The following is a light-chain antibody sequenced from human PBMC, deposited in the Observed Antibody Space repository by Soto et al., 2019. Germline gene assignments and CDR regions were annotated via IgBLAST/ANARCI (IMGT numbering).Light chain of an antibody. CDR2: DTS. CDR3: QQYGSSPT. CDR1: QSINSNY. Sequence: EIVLTQSPATLSLSPGERATLSCGASQSINSNYLAWYQQKPGLAPRLVIYDTSRRAPGIPDRLTGSGSGTDFTLTISRLEPEDSAIYYCQQYGSSPTFGQGTQLEIK. J-gene: IGKJ5*01. V-gene: IGKV3D-20*01.